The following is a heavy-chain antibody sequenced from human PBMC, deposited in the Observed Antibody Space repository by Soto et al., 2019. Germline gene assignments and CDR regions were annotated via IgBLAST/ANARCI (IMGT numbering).Heavy chain of an antibody. CDR2: ISGSGGST. CDR3: AKVTRARRPGYSSGWLWGYFDY. Sequence: GGSLRLSCVASGFTFSSYAMSWVRQAPGKGLEWVSAISGSGGSTYYADSVKGRFTISRDNSKNTLYLQMNSLRAEETAVYYCAKVTRARRPGYSSGWLWGYFDYWGQGTLVTVSS. D-gene: IGHD6-19*01. CDR1: GFTFSSYA. J-gene: IGHJ4*02. V-gene: IGHV3-23*01.